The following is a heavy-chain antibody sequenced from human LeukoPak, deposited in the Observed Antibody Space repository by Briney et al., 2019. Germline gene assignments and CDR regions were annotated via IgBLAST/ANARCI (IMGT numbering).Heavy chain of an antibody. Sequence: ASVKVSCKASGYTFTDHHIHWLRQAPGQGLEWMGWIKSNSGGIKYAQGFQGRATMTRDASSSTAYMELSSLRSDDTAIYYCARDPVDGYGHLDYWGQGILVTVSS. CDR3: ARDPVDGYGHLDY. J-gene: IGHJ4*02. V-gene: IGHV1-2*02. CDR1: GYTFTDHH. CDR2: IKSNSGGI. D-gene: IGHD5-24*01.